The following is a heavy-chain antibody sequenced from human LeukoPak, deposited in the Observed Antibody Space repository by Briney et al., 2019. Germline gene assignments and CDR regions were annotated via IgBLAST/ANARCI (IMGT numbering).Heavy chain of an antibody. CDR3: AKGDVDSPMNFYH. Sequence: GGSLRLSCAASGFMSDDYTMHWVRQAPGEGLEWVSLINWDGGSTYYAGSVKARFTISRDNSKNSLYLQMNSLRTEDTALYYCAKGDVDSPMNFYHWGQGTLVTVSS. J-gene: IGHJ4*02. V-gene: IGHV3-43*01. D-gene: IGHD5-18*01. CDR2: INWDGGST. CDR1: GFMSDDYT.